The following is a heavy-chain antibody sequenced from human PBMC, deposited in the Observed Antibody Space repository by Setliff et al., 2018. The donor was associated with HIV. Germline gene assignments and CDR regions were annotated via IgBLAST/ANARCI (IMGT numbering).Heavy chain of an antibody. D-gene: IGHD1-26*01. CDR3: ASGEDSGTYGEPYDS. CDR1: GGSISSGSYY. Sequence: SETLSLTCTVSGGSISSGSYYWSWIRQPAGGGLEWIGRIYTSGSADYNPSLKSRVTISLATSKNRFSLKLSSVTAADTAVYYCASGEDSGTYGEPYDSWGQGALVTVSS. J-gene: IGHJ4*02. CDR2: IYTSGSA. V-gene: IGHV4-61*02.